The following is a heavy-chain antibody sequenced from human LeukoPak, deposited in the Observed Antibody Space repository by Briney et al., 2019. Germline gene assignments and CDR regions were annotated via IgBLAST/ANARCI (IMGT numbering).Heavy chain of an antibody. J-gene: IGHJ5*02. D-gene: IGHD3-22*01. CDR3: ARHRGYYDSPNWFDP. CDR2: IYYSGST. CDR1: GGSISSSSYY. V-gene: IGHV4-39*01. Sequence: SETLSLTCTVSGGSISSSSYYWGWIRQPPGKGLEWIGSIYYSGSTYYNPSLKSRVTISVDTSKNQFSLKLSSVTAADTAVYYCARHRGYYDSPNWFDPWGQGTLVTVSS.